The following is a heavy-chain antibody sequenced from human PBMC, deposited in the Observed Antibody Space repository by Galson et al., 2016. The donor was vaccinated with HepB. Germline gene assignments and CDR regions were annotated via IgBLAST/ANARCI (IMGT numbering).Heavy chain of an antibody. CDR3: ARVTSFVRDIGTLDL. CDR1: GFTFSDHY. V-gene: IGHV3-72*01. Sequence: SLRLSCAASGFTFSDHYMDWVHQAPGKGLEWVGRIRKKANSYTTEYGASVKGRFSVSRDDSKDSMYLQMNSLKSEDTAVYHCARVTSFVRDIGTLDLWGQGSLLTVSS. J-gene: IGHJ4*02. CDR2: IRKKANSYTT. D-gene: IGHD2/OR15-2a*01.